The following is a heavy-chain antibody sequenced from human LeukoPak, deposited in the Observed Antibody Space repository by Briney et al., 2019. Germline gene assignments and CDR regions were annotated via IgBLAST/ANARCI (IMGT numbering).Heavy chain of an antibody. J-gene: IGHJ6*03. D-gene: IGHD1-26*01. CDR2: IKQDGSQK. Sequence: GGSLRLSCAASGFTFSSFWMSWVRQAPGKGLEWLANIKQDGSQKYYVDSVKGRFTISRDNAKNSLYLQMNSLRAEDTAVYYCARDPLGLRIPMDVWGKGTTVTVSS. CDR1: GFTFSSFW. V-gene: IGHV3-7*01. CDR3: ARDPLGLRIPMDV.